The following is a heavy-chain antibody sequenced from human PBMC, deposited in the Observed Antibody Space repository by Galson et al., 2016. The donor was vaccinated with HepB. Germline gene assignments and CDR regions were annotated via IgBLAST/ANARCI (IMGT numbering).Heavy chain of an antibody. Sequence: CAISGDSVSANSAAWNWIRQSPSRGHEWLGRTYYRSKWFFDYAVSVKSRISITPDTSKHQFSLQLNSVTPEDTAVYYCASGWGLASWGQGTAVIVSS. V-gene: IGHV6-1*01. D-gene: IGHD2-21*02. CDR3: ASGWGLAS. J-gene: IGHJ1*01. CDR2: TYYRSKWFF. CDR1: GDSVSANSAA.